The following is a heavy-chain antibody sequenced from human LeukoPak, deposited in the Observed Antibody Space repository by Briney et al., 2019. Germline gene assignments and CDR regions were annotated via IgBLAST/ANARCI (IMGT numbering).Heavy chain of an antibody. V-gene: IGHV3-23*01. D-gene: IGHD6-13*01. Sequence: GGSLRLTCAASGFTFSSYAMSWVRQAPGKGLEWVSAISGSGDSTYYGDSVKGRFTISRDNSKNTLYLQMNSLRAEDTAVYYCAKTRPLDSSSWSHGDYWGQGTLVTVSS. CDR3: AKTRPLDSSSWSHGDY. CDR1: GFTFSSYA. CDR2: ISGSGDST. J-gene: IGHJ4*02.